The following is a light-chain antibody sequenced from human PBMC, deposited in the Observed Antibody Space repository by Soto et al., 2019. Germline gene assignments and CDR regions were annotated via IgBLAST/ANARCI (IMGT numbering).Light chain of an antibody. J-gene: IGLJ1*01. CDR3: SSYTSSSTPYV. V-gene: IGLV2-14*01. Sequence: QSLMTRPASVSGSPGQSITISCTGTSSDVGGYNYVSWYQQHPGKAPKLMIYEVSNRPSGVSNRFSGSKSGNTASLTISGLQAEDEADYYCSSYTSSSTPYVFGTGTKVTVL. CDR2: EVS. CDR1: SSDVGGYNY.